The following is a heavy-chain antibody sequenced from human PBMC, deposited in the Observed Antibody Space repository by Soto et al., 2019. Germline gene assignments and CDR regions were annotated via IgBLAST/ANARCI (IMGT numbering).Heavy chain of an antibody. D-gene: IGHD4-17*01. J-gene: IGHJ5*02. CDR3: ARVDGFGVTVTTSNWFDP. V-gene: IGHV4-30-4*01. CDR1: GGSISSGDYY. CDR2: IYYSGST. Sequence: SETLSLTCTVSGGSISSGDYYWSWIRQPPGKGLEWIGYIYYSGSTYYNPSLKSRVTISVDTSKNQFSLKLSSVTAADTAVYYCARVDGFGVTVTTSNWFDPWGQGTLVTVSS.